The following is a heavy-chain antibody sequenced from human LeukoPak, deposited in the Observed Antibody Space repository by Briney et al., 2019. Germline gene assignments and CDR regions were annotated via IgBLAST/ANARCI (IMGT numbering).Heavy chain of an antibody. CDR1: GFSLSTSGVG. J-gene: IGHJ4*02. Sequence: SGPTLVKPTQTLTLTCTFSGFSLSTSGVGVGWIRQPPGKALEWLALTYWNDDKRYSPSLKSRLTITKDTSKNQVVLTMTNMDPVDTATYYCAHPSFYYYDSSGSPFDYWGQGTLVTVSS. D-gene: IGHD3-22*01. V-gene: IGHV2-5*01. CDR2: TYWNDDK. CDR3: AHPSFYYYDSSGSPFDY.